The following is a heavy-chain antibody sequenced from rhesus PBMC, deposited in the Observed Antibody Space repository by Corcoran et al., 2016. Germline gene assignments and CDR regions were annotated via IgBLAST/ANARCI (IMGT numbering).Heavy chain of an antibody. V-gene: IGHV4-173*01. Sequence: QVQLQESGPGLVKPSETLSLTSAVSGVPISSNHWAWVRPPPGKGLEWIGRISGNEGSTDYSPSLKSRITLSMDMSNNQFSLKLTSVTPADAAVYYCARGGVLHFDYWGQGVLVTVSS. J-gene: IGHJ4*01. CDR3: ARGGVLHFDY. CDR1: GVPISSNH. D-gene: IGHD5-24*01. CDR2: ISGNEGST.